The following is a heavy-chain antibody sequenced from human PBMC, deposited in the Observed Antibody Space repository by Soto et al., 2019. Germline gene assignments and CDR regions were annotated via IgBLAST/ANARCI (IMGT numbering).Heavy chain of an antibody. CDR3: AAVPYYYGSSGYYWFDP. Sequence: GASVKVSCKASGFTFTSSAVQWVRQARGQRLEWIGWIVVGSGNTNYAQKFQERVTITRDMSTSTAYMELSSLRSEDTAVYYCAAVPYYYGSSGYYWFDPWGQGTLVTVSS. J-gene: IGHJ5*02. D-gene: IGHD3-22*01. CDR1: GFTFTSSA. V-gene: IGHV1-58*01. CDR2: IVVGSGNT.